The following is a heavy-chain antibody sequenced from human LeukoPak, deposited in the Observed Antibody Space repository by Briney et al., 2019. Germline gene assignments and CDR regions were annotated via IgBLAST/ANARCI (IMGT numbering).Heavy chain of an antibody. Sequence: PGGSLRLSCAASGFTFSSYAMSWIRQDPGKGLEWVSAISGSGGSTYYADSVKGRFTISRDNSKNTLYLQMNSLRAEDTAVYYCAKVGDDDFWSGYLDYWGQGTLVTASS. J-gene: IGHJ4*02. D-gene: IGHD3-3*01. CDR3: AKVGDDDFWSGYLDY. V-gene: IGHV3-23*01. CDR2: ISGSGGST. CDR1: GFTFSSYA.